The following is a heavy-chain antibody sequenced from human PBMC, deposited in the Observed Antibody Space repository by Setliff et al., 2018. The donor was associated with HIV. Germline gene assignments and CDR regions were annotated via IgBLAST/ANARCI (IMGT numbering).Heavy chain of an antibody. J-gene: IGHJ1*01. V-gene: IGHV1-24*01. D-gene: IGHD4-17*01. CDR3: ARDQGLWDYGGKFLLREYFNH. CDR1: GYTLTELS. Sequence: GASVKVSCKISGYTLTELSIHWVRQAPGKGLEWMANFDPEDGETFYAQKFQGRLTMTEDTSTDTAYMELSSLRSDDTAVYYCARDQGLWDYGGKFLLREYFNHWGQGTLVTVSS. CDR2: FDPEDGET.